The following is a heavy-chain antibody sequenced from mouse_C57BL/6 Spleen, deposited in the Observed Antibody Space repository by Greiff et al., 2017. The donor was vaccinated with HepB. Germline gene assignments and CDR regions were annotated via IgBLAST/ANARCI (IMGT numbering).Heavy chain of an antibody. CDR2: IYPGDGDT. CDR1: GYAFSSSW. D-gene: IGHD2-4*01. CDR3: AREGLRRGYYYAMDY. Sequence: QVQLQQSGPELVKPGASVKISCKASGYAFSSSWINWVKQRPGKGLEWIGRIYPGDGDTNYNGKFKGKATLTADKSSSTAYMQLSSLTSEDSAVYFCAREGLRRGYYYAMDYWGQGTSVTVSS. V-gene: IGHV1-82*01. J-gene: IGHJ4*01.